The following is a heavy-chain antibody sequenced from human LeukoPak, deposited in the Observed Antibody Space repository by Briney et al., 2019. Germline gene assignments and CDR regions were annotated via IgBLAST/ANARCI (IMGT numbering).Heavy chain of an antibody. CDR1: GFTFSSYW. Sequence: GGPLRLSCAASGFTFSSYWMSWVPQAPGKGREGVANKKQDGSEKYYVDSVKGRFTISRDNAKNSLYLQMNSLRAEDTAVYYCARDPRDNWNVFRSNIFDYWGQGTLVTVSS. V-gene: IGHV3-7*01. CDR2: KKQDGSEK. J-gene: IGHJ4*02. CDR3: ARDPRDNWNVFRSNIFDY. D-gene: IGHD1-1*01.